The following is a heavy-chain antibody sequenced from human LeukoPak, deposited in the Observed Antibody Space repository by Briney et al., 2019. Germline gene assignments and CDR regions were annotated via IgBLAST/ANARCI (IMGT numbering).Heavy chain of an antibody. D-gene: IGHD1-26*01. V-gene: IGHV3-9*01. J-gene: IGHJ6*02. CDR1: GFTFKDYG. CDR3: AKHMRATNTYSFFGLDV. CDR2: INWNGGGT. Sequence: GRSLRLSCAATGFTFKDYGMHWVRQPPGKGLEWVSSINWNGGGTDYADSVKGRFSISRDNAKNSLYLQLSSLRPEDTALYYCAKHMRATNTYSFFGLDVWGQGTTVTVSS.